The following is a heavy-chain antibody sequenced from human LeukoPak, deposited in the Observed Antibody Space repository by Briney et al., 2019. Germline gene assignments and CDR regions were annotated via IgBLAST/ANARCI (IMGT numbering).Heavy chain of an antibody. J-gene: IGHJ4*02. V-gene: IGHV3-30*18. CDR1: GFTFSSYG. D-gene: IGHD3-22*01. Sequence: PGSSLRLSCAASGFTFSSYGMHWVRQATGKGLEWEAVISYDGSNKYYADSVKGRFTISRDNSKNTLYLQMNSLRAEDTAVYYCAKDDGYYDSSGYPDYWGQGTLVTVSS. CDR3: AKDDGYYDSSGYPDY. CDR2: ISYDGSNK.